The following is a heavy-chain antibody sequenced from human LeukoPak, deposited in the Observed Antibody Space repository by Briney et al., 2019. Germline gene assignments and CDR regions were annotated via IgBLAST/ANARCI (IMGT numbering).Heavy chain of an antibody. CDR2: IYHSGST. CDR3: ARLGDSSGYYAFDY. V-gene: IGHV4-4*02. J-gene: IGHJ4*02. D-gene: IGHD3-22*01. Sequence: SGTLSLTCAVSGGSISSSNWWSWVRQPPGEGLEWIGEIYHSGSTNYNPSLKSRVTISVDKSKNQFSLKLSSVTAADTAVYYCARLGDSSGYYAFDYWGQGTLVTVSS. CDR1: GGSISSSNW.